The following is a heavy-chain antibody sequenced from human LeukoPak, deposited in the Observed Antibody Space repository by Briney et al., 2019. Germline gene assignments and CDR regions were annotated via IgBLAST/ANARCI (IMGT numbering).Heavy chain of an antibody. J-gene: IGHJ5*02. V-gene: IGHV4-39*02. Sequence: SETLSLTCTVSGGSISTSNYYWGWTRQPPGKGLEWIGNIFYSGSTYYNPSLKSRVTLSVDTSKNQFSLNLYSVTAADPAAYYCARGGSWFDPWGQGTLVTVSS. D-gene: IGHD3-10*01. CDR1: GGSISTSNYY. CDR2: IFYSGST. CDR3: ARGGSWFDP.